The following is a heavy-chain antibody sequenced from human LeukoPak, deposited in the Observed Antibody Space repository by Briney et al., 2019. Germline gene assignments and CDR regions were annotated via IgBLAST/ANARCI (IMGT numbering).Heavy chain of an antibody. CDR2: INHSGST. CDR3: AGEYCGGDCPLYYYYGMDV. CDR1: GGSFSGYY. V-gene: IGHV4-34*01. J-gene: IGHJ6*02. Sequence: PSETLSLTCAVYGGSFSGYYWSWIRQPPGKGLEWIGEINHSGSTNYNPSLKSRVTISVDTSKNQFSLKLRSVTAADTAVYYCAGEYCGGDCPLYYYYGMDVWGQGTTVTVSS. D-gene: IGHD2-21*02.